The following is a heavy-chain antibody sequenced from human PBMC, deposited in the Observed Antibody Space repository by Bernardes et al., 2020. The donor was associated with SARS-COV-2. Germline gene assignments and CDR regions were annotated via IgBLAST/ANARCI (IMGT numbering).Heavy chain of an antibody. CDR2: ISTDTYR. D-gene: IGHD6-13*01. V-gene: IGHV3-11*03. CDR1: GFTFSDSY. J-gene: IGHJ4*02. CDR3: ARRYSSTWPTFDY. Sequence: GSLRLSCAASGFTFSDSYMSWIRQAPGKGLEWVSYISTDTYRIYADSVRGRFTISRDSAKNSLYLQMNNLRAEDTAVYYCARRYSSTWPTFDYWGQGTLVTVSS.